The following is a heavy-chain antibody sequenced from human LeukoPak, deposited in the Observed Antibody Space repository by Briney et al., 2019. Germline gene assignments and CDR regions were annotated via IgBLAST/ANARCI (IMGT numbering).Heavy chain of an antibody. D-gene: IGHD3-3*01. J-gene: IGHJ6*03. CDR3: ARDLPHDFWSGYYWGRSFLGYYMDV. CDR1: GFTFSSYW. Sequence: GGSLRLSCAASGFTFSSYWMSWVRQAPWKGLEWVANIKQDGSEKYYVDSVKGRFTISRDNAKDSLYLQMNSLRAEDTAVYYCARDLPHDFWSGYYWGRSFLGYYMDVWGKGTTVTVSS. V-gene: IGHV3-7*01. CDR2: IKQDGSEK.